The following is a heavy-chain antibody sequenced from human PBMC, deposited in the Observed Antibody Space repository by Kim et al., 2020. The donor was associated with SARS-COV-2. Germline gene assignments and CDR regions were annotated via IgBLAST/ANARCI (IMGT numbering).Heavy chain of an antibody. CDR3: TRGLQSDYYYYGMDV. D-gene: IGHD4-4*01. J-gene: IGHJ6*02. V-gene: IGHV4-38-2*02. CDR1: GYSISSGYY. CDR2: IYQSGST. Sequence: SETLSLTCTVSGYSISSGYYWGWVRQSPGKGLEWIASIYQSGSTYYNPSLRSRVTISVDTSRNQFSLKVRSVTAADTAMYYCTRGLQSDYYYYGMDVWVQGTTVTVSS.